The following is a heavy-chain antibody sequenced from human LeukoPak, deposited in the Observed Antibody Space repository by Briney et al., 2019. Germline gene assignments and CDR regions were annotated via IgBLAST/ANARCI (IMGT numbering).Heavy chain of an antibody. CDR3: ASALNRYYYDSSGYYHNWFDP. V-gene: IGHV4-39*01. D-gene: IGHD3-22*01. CDR2: IYYSGST. J-gene: IGHJ5*02. CDR1: GVSISSSSYY. Sequence: SETLSLTCTVSGVSISSSSYYWGWIRQPPGKGLEWIGSIYYSGSTYYNPSLKSRVTIFVDTSKNQFSLKLSSVTAADTAVYYCASALNRYYYDSSGYYHNWFDPWGQGTLVTVSS.